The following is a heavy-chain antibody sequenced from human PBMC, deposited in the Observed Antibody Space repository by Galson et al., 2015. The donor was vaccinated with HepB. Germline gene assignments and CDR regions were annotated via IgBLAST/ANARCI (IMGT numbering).Heavy chain of an antibody. J-gene: IGHJ4*02. Sequence: SVKVSCKASGYTFTSYAMHWVRQAPGQRLEWMGWINAGNGNTKYSQKFQGRVTITRDTSASTAYMELSSLRSEDTAVYYCARVGVGYCSSTSCGPSDYWGQGTLVTVSS. CDR1: GYTFTSYA. V-gene: IGHV1-3*01. CDR3: ARVGVGYCSSTSCGPSDY. CDR2: INAGNGNT. D-gene: IGHD2-2*01.